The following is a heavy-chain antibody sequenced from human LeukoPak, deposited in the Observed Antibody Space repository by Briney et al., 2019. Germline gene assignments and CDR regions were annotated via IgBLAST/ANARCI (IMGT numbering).Heavy chain of an antibody. CDR2: ISGSGGST. Sequence: PGGSLRLSCTTSKFNFNIYGMTWVRQAPGKGLEWVSSISGSGGSTQYAASVQGRFTISRDNSRNTLYLQMNSLRAEDTAVYYCAKDPNGDYIGTFDIWGQGTMVTVSS. V-gene: IGHV3-23*01. D-gene: IGHD4-17*01. CDR1: KFNFNIYG. J-gene: IGHJ3*02. CDR3: AKDPNGDYIGTFDI.